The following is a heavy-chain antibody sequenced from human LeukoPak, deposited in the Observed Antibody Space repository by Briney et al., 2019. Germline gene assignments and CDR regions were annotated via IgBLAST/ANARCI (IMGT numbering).Heavy chain of an antibody. CDR2: IYYSGST. V-gene: IGHV4-59*01. J-gene: IGHJ5*02. CDR1: GGSISSYY. Sequence: PSETLSLTCTVSGGSISSYYWSWIRQPPGKGLEWIGYIYYSGSTNYNPSLKSRVTISVDTSKNQFSLKLSSVTAADTGVYYCARGTTISVAGSQFDPWGQGTLVTVSS. D-gene: IGHD6-19*01. CDR3: ARGTTISVAGSQFDP.